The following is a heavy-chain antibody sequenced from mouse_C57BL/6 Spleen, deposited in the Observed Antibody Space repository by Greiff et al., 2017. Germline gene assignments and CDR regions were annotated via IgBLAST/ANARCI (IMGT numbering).Heavy chain of an antibody. V-gene: IGHV1-80*01. CDR1: GYAFSSYW. CDR2: IYPGDGDT. CDR3: ARSPYYYGDAMDY. Sequence: VKLMESGAELVKPGASVKISCKASGYAFSSYWMNWVKQRPGKGLEWIGQIYPGDGDTNYNGKFKGKATLTADKSSSTAYMQLSSLTSENSAVYFCARSPYYYGDAMDYWGQGTSVTVSS. J-gene: IGHJ4*01. D-gene: IGHD1-1*01.